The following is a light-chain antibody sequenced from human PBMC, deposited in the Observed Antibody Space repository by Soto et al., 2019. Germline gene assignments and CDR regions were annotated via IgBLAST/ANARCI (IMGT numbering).Light chain of an antibody. J-gene: IGKJ1*01. Sequence: DIQMTQSPSTLSTSVGDRATITCRATQNIDRWLAWYQQKPGKAPKLVIYEASSLEGGVPSRFSGSGSGTEFTLSVSGLQAEAFATYWCQQYKSGSTFGQGTKLDFK. CDR1: QNIDRW. CDR2: EAS. V-gene: IGKV1-5*03. CDR3: QQYKSGST.